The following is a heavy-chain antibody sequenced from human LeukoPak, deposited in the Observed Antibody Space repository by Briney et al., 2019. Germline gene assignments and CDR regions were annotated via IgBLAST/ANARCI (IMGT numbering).Heavy chain of an antibody. CDR3: ARNAFAYYFDY. CDR1: GFSFSTYA. D-gene: IGHD3-16*01. J-gene: IGHJ4*02. CDR2: IVGSGGTR. Sequence: TGGSLRLSCAASGFSFSTYAISWIRLAPGKGLEWVSAIVGSGGTRYYSDSVKGRFTISRANSENTLYLQMDSLTLDDTAIYYCARNAFAYYFDYWSQGTLVTVSS. V-gene: IGHV3-23*01.